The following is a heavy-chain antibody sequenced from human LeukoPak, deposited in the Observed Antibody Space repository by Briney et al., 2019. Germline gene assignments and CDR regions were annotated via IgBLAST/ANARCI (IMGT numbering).Heavy chain of an antibody. J-gene: IGHJ5*02. Sequence: KPSETLSLTCTVSGGSISSYYWSWIRQPPGKGLEWIGYIYYSGSTNYNPSLKSRVTISVDTSKNQFSLKLSSVTAADTAVYYCARDLSTYYGSGSYMPGNWFDPWGQGTLVTVSS. CDR2: IYYSGST. CDR3: ARDLSTYYGSGSYMPGNWFDP. V-gene: IGHV4-59*01. CDR1: GGSISSYY. D-gene: IGHD3-10*01.